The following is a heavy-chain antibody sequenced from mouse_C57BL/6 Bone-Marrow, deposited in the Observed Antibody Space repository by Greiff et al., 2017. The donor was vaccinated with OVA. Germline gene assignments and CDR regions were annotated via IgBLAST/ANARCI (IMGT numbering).Heavy chain of an antibody. CDR2: INPYNGGT. CDR1: GYTFTDYY. J-gene: IGHJ1*03. Sequence: VQLQQSGPVLVKPGASVKMSCKASGYTFTDYYMNWVKQSHGKSLEWIGVINPYNGGTSYNQKFKGKATLTVDKSSSTPYMELNSLTSEDSAVYYCARNYDYPYWYFDVWGTGTTVTVSS. D-gene: IGHD2-4*01. CDR3: ARNYDYPYWYFDV. V-gene: IGHV1-19*01.